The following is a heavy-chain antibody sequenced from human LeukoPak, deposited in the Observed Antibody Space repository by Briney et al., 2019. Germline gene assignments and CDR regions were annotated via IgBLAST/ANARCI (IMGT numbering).Heavy chain of an antibody. V-gene: IGHV4-34*01. D-gene: IGHD3-10*01. CDR1: GGSFSGYY. J-gene: IGHJ4*02. Sequence: SETLSLTCAVYGGSFSGYYWSWIRQPPGKGLEWIGEINHSGSTNYNPSLKSRVTISVDTSKNQFSLKLSSVTAADTAVYYCARDSGLMTHDYWGQGTLVTVSS. CDR3: ARDSGLMTHDY. CDR2: INHSGST.